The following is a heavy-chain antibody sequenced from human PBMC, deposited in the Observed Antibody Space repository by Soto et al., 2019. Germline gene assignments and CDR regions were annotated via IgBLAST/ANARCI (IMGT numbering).Heavy chain of an antibody. V-gene: IGHV3-48*02. D-gene: IGHD2-21*01. CDR1: GLRFSDHS. CDR3: ARLPKGSLVNA. CDR2: ISSSSDNI. Sequence: RGSLRLSCVASGLRFSDHSMTWVRQSPGKGLQWIAYISSSSDNIYYAESVRGRFTVSRDNAKNALFLQMNSLRDDDTATYYCARLPKGSLVNAWGQGTRVTVSS. J-gene: IGHJ4*02.